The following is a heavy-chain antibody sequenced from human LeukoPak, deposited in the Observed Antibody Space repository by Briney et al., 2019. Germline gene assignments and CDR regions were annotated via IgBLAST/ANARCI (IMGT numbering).Heavy chain of an antibody. J-gene: IGHJ4*02. CDR2: IRYDGSNT. CDR3: AKDRGEIYGSGIDEN. CDR1: GFTFNNYG. Sequence: PGGSLRLSCAASGFTFNNYGMHWVRQAPGKGLEWLAFIRYDGSNTYYADSVKGRFTVPRDDSKNTLYLQMNSLRAEDTAVYYCAKDRGEIYGSGIDENWGQGTLVTVSS. D-gene: IGHD3-10*01. V-gene: IGHV3-30*02.